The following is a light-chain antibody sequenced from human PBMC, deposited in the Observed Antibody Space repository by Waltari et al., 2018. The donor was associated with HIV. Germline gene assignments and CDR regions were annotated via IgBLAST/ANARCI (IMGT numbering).Light chain of an antibody. CDR1: QTINTY. Sequence: DIQVTQSPSSLSASFGDRVIITCRANQTINTYLNWYQHQPGKAPKLLIYSASTLQNGVPPRFTGSGSGTDFTLTISSQQPEDFATYYCQQSYNFPFTFGPGTKLEIK. CDR3: QQSYNFPFT. V-gene: IGKV1-39*01. J-gene: IGKJ2*01. CDR2: SAS.